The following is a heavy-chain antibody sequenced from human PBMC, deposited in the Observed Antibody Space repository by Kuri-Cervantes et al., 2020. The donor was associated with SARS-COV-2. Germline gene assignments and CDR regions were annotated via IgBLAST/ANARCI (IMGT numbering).Heavy chain of an antibody. J-gene: IGHJ6*03. Sequence: SETLSLTCTVSGDSISSGGYYWSWIRQPPGKGLEWIGYINHIGKTYYSPSLQRRLSLSVDRPKNQFSLKLRSVTAADTAVYYCARHRLVTGATGFPRYHSHMDVRGKGTTVTVSS. CDR1: GDSISSGGYY. V-gene: IGHV4-30-2*01. CDR2: INHIGKT. D-gene: IGHD1-26*01. CDR3: ARHRLVTGATGFPRYHSHMDV.